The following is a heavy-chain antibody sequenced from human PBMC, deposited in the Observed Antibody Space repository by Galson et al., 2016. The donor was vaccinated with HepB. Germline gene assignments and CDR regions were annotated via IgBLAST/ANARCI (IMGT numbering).Heavy chain of an antibody. D-gene: IGHD6-13*01. CDR1: GFTFISYA. CDR3: VRDGSIWTRFVC. V-gene: IGHV3-30-3*01. J-gene: IGHJ4*02. CDR2: ISSGGGDK. Sequence: SLRLSCAASGFTFISYAMHWVRQTPGKGLEWVAVISSGGGDKYYADSMRGRFTVSRENSKDTPYLQVTSMRIVDTAISYCVRDGSIWTRFVCWGQGTLVTVSS.